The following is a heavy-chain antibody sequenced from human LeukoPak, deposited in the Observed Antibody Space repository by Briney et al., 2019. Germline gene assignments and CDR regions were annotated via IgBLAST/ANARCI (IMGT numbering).Heavy chain of an antibody. J-gene: IGHJ3*02. CDR3: AHRGSGYASSGAYDI. V-gene: IGHV2-5*02. CDR1: GFSLSTSGVG. D-gene: IGHD3-22*01. CDR2: IYWDDDK. Sequence: SGPTLVNPTQTLTLTCTFSGFSLSTSGVGVGWIRQPPGKALEWLALIYWDDDKRCRPSLKSRLTITKDTSKNQVVLILTNMDPVDTATYYCAHRGSGYASSGAYDIWGQGTMVTVSS.